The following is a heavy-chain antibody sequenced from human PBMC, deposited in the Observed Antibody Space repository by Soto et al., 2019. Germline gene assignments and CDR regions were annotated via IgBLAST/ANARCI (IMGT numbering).Heavy chain of an antibody. V-gene: IGHV4-59*08. CDR3: ARQLRYFGSPDAFHI. CDR1: GGAMSRYY. CDR2: IYYSESS. Sequence: SQTLCVTCTVSGGAMSRYYGRWSRQPPGKGLEWIGYIYYSESSNYNPSLKSRVTISVDTSKNQFSLKLSSVTAADTAVYYCARQLRYFGSPDAFHIWGQGTMVT. J-gene: IGHJ3*02. D-gene: IGHD3-9*01.